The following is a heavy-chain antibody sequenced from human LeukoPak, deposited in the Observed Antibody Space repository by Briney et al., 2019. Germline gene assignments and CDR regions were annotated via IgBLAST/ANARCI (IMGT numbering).Heavy chain of an antibody. CDR3: ARGRGYNWNYNGNWFDP. Sequence: GASVKVSCKASGYTFTSYAMHWVRQAPGQRLEWMGWINAGNGNTKYSQKFQGRVTITRDTSASTAYMELSSLRSEDTAVYYCARGRGYNWNYNGNWFDPWGQGTLVTVSS. CDR1: GYTFTSYA. J-gene: IGHJ5*02. CDR2: INAGNGNT. D-gene: IGHD1-7*01. V-gene: IGHV1-3*01.